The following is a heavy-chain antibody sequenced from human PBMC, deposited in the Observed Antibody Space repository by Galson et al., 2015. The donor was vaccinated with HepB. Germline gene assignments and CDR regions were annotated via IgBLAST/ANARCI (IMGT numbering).Heavy chain of an antibody. Sequence: SLRLSCAASGFTFSSYGMHWVRQAPGKGLEWVAVISYDGSNKYYADSVKGRFTISRDNSKNTLYLQMNSLRAEDTAVYYCAKDRRPAAAGPSWFDPWGQGTLVTVSS. CDR3: AKDRRPAAAGPSWFDP. CDR1: GFTFSSYG. V-gene: IGHV3-30*18. CDR2: ISYDGSNK. J-gene: IGHJ5*02. D-gene: IGHD6-13*01.